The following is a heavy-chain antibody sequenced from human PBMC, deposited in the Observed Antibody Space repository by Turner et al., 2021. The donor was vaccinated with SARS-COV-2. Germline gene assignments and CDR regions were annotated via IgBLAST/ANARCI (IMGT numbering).Heavy chain of an antibody. J-gene: IGHJ4*02. CDR1: GFTFSSYT. Sequence: VPLLTSGVGLVLPGGSLRLSCAASGFTFSSYTMNWVRQAPGKGLEWVTYISSSSSTIYYADSVKGRFTISRDNAKNSLYLQMNSLRAEDTAVYYCARDLGGYFDYWGQGTLVTVSS. V-gene: IGHV3-48*01. D-gene: IGHD2-15*01. CDR3: ARDLGGYFDY. CDR2: ISSSSSTI.